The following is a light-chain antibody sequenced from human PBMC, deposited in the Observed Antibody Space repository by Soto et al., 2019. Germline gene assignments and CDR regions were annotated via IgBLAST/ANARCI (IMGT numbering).Light chain of an antibody. Sequence: QSALTQPASVSGSPGQSITISCTGTNSEVGSYNYVSWHQQHPGKAPKLMIYNVYDRPSGISNRFSGSKSGNTASLTISGLQGEDEADYYCSSYTISRTYVFGTGTKLTVL. CDR1: NSEVGSYNY. J-gene: IGLJ1*01. CDR3: SSYTISRTYV. CDR2: NVY. V-gene: IGLV2-14*03.